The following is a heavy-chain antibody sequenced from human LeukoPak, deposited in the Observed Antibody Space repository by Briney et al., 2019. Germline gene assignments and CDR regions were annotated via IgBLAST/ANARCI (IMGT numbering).Heavy chain of an antibody. CDR2: ISGSGGST. D-gene: IGHD3-3*01. V-gene: IGHV3-23*01. J-gene: IGHJ3*02. Sequence: GGSLRLSCSASGFTFSSYAMSWVRQAPGKRLEWVSAISGSGGSTYYADSVKGRFTISRGNSKNTLYLQMNSLRAEDTAVYYCAKTYGVVIINDAFDIWGQGTMVTVSS. CDR3: AKTYGVVIINDAFDI. CDR1: GFTFSSYA.